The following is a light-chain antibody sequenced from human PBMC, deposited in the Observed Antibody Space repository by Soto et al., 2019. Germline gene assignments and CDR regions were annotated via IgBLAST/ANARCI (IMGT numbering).Light chain of an antibody. CDR3: NSFTSSGTYV. CDR1: SSDVGAYNY. J-gene: IGLJ1*01. V-gene: IGLV2-14*01. CDR2: DVS. Sequence: QSVLTQPASVSGSPGQSSAISCTGTSSDVGAYNYVSWYQQYPGKAPKLMIFDVSYRPSGVSNRFSGSKSGNTASLTISGLQAEDDADYYCNSFTSSGTYVFGTGTKVTVL.